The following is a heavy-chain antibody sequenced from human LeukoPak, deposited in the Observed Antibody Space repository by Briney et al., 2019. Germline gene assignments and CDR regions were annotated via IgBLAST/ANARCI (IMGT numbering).Heavy chain of an antibody. J-gene: IGHJ4*02. CDR3: ARDFKWEPIPGVFDY. CDR1: GFTFSSYG. D-gene: IGHD1-26*01. Sequence: AGGSLRLSCAASGFTFSSYGMHWVRQAPGKGLEWVAVIWYDGSNKYYADSVKGRFTISRDNSKNTLYLQMNSLRAEDTAVYYCARDFKWEPIPGVFDYWGQGTLVTVSS. V-gene: IGHV3-33*01. CDR2: IWYDGSNK.